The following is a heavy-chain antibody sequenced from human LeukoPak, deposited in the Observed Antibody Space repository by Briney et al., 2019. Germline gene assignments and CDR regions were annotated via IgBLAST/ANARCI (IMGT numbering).Heavy chain of an antibody. CDR3: VRDHLWAFDI. J-gene: IGHJ3*02. D-gene: IGHD3-10*01. V-gene: IGHV3-48*02. Sequence: GGSLRLSRAASGFIFTSYSMNWVRQAPGKGLEWISYIIGSTITYADSVKGRFTISRDNAKNSLYLQMNSLRDEDTAVYYCVRDHLWAFDIWGQGTMVTVSS. CDR1: GFIFTSYS. CDR2: IIGSTIT.